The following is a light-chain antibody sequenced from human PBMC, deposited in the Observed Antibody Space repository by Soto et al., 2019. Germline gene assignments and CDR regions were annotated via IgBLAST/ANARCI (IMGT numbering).Light chain of an antibody. V-gene: IGLV1-44*01. CDR1: SSNIGAGYD. Sequence: QSVLTQPPSVSGAPGQRVTISCTGSSSNIGAGYDVHWYQQLPGTAPTLLIFSNNQRPSGVPARFSGSKSGTSASLAISGLQSGDEGDYYCAAWDDSLNGFYVFGTGTKLTVL. J-gene: IGLJ1*01. CDR3: AAWDDSLNGFYV. CDR2: SNN.